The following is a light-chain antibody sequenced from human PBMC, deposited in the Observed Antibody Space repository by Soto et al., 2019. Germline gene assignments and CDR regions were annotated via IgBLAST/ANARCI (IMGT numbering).Light chain of an antibody. CDR1: QGISSY. V-gene: IGKV1-9*01. CDR3: QQLTSFPQA. Sequence: DIQLTQSPSFLSASVGDRVTITCRASQGISSYLAWYQQKPGKAPKLLIYAASTLQSGVPSRFSGGGSGTEFTLTIRSLQPEDFATYYCQQLTSFPQAFGQATELEIK. CDR2: AAS. J-gene: IGKJ2*01.